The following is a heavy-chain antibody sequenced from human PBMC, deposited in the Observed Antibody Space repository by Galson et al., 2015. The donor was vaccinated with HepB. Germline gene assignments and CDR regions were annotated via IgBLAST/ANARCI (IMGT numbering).Heavy chain of an antibody. D-gene: IGHD3-22*01. CDR2: IKPDSGAT. CDR1: AYTFRHYY. J-gene: IGHJ4*02. Sequence: SVKVSCKASAYTFRHYYMHWVRQAPGQGLEWMGWIKPDSGATNYAQKFQGRVTMTRDTSISTDYMELSRLTSDDTAVYYCARGGDYYDNNGYSYPSTQPYDNWGQGTLVIVSS. V-gene: IGHV1-2*02. CDR3: ARGGDYYDNNGYSYPSTQPYDN.